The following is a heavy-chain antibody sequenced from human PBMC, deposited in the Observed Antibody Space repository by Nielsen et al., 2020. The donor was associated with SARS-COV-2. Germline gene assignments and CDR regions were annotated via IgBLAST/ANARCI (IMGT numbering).Heavy chain of an antibody. V-gene: IGHV4-34*01. J-gene: IGHJ6*03. Sequence: SETLSLTCTVYGGSFRGYYWSWIRQSPGKGLEWIGEINHSGSTNYNPSLRRRVTISIDTSKNQFSLNLSSVTAADMAVYYCASRAEGLELWRRYFYYMDVWGKGTTVTVSS. CDR3: ASRAEGLELWRRYFYYMDV. CDR2: INHSGST. CDR1: GGSFRGYY. D-gene: IGHD5-18*01.